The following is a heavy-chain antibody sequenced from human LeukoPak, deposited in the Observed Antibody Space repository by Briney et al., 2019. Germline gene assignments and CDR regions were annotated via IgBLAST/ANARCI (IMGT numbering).Heavy chain of an antibody. J-gene: IGHJ4*02. CDR1: GGSISSSPYY. CDR2: INHSGST. V-gene: IGHV4-39*07. Sequence: SETLSLTCTVSGGSISSSPYYWSWIRQPPGKGLEWIGEINHSGSTNYNPSLKSRVTISVDTSKNQFSLKLSSVTAADTAVYYCARWEGGSYYDFDYWGQGTLVTVSS. CDR3: ARWEGGSYYDFDY. D-gene: IGHD1-26*01.